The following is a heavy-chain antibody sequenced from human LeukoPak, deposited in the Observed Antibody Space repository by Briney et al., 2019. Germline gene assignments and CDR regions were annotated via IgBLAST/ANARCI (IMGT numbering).Heavy chain of an antibody. D-gene: IGHD3-10*01. V-gene: IGHV4-39*01. CDR1: GGSISSSSYY. J-gene: IGHJ4*02. CDR2: IYYSGST. Sequence: SETLSLTCTVSGGSISSSSYYWGWIRQPPGKGLEWIGSIYYSGSTYYNPSLKSRVTISVDTSKNQFSLKLSSVTAADTAVYYCARHLYGSGREFDYWGQGTLVTVSS. CDR3: ARHLYGSGREFDY.